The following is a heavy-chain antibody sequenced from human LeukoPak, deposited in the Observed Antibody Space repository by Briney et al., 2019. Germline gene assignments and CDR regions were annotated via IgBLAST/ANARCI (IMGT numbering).Heavy chain of an antibody. Sequence: PSETLSLTCTVPGGSISSSSYYWGWIRQPPGKGLEWIGSIYYSGSTYYNPSLKSRVTISVDTSKNQFSLKLSSVTAADTAVYYCAIIVVVVAATPGFDPWGQGTLVTVS. V-gene: IGHV4-39*01. CDR3: AIIVVVVAATPGFDP. CDR2: IYYSGST. CDR1: GGSISSSSYY. J-gene: IGHJ5*02. D-gene: IGHD2-15*01.